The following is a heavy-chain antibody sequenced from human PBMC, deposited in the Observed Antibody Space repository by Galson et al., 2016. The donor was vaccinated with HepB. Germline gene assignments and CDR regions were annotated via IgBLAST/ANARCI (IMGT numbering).Heavy chain of an antibody. J-gene: IGHJ6*02. Sequence: CAISGDSVSSNSAAWNWIRQSPSRGLEWLGRTYYRSKWYNDYAISVKSRIIVNPDTSKNQFSLQLNSVTPEDTAVYYCAEQRKGAPYGMDVWGQGTTVTVSS. CDR2: TYYRSKWYN. V-gene: IGHV6-1*01. D-gene: IGHD1/OR15-1a*01. CDR3: AEQRKGAPYGMDV. CDR1: GDSVSSNSAA.